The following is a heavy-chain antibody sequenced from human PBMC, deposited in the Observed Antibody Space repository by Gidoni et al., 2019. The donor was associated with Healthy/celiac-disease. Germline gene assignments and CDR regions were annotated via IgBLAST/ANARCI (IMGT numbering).Heavy chain of an antibody. CDR2: INHSGST. V-gene: IGHV4-34*01. CDR3: ATRYDSSGYYFD. Sequence: QVQLQQWGAGLLKPSETRSLTCAVEGGSFSGYSWSWIRQPPGKGLEWIGEINHSGSTNYTPSFKRRVTISVDTSKNQFSLKLSSVTAADTAVYYCATRYDSSGYYFDWGQGTLVTVSS. CDR1: GGSFSGYS. D-gene: IGHD3-22*01. J-gene: IGHJ4*02.